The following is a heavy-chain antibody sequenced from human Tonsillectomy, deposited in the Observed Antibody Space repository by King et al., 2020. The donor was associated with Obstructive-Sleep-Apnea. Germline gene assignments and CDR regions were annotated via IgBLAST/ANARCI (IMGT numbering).Heavy chain of an antibody. Sequence: TLKESGPTLVKPTQTLTLTCTFSGFSLSTSGVGVGWIRQPPGKALEWLALIYWDDDKRYSPSLKSRLTITKDTSKNQVVLTMTNMDPVDTATYYCAHYSGDNSRLLFFDYWGQGTLVTVSS. J-gene: IGHJ4*02. CDR1: GFSLSTSGVG. CDR3: AHYSGDNSRLLFFDY. V-gene: IGHV2-5*02. CDR2: IYWDDDK. D-gene: IGHD4-23*01.